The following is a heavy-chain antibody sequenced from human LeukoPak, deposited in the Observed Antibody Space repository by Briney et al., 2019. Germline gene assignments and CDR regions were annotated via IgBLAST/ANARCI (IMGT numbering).Heavy chain of an antibody. CDR2: IYHSGST. D-gene: IGHD2-2*01. CDR1: GGSISSGGYS. J-gene: IGHJ5*02. V-gene: IGHV4-30-2*01. Sequence: SETLSLTCAVSGGSISSGGYSWSWIRQPPGKGLEWIGYIYHSGSTYYNPSLKSRVTISVDTSKNQFSLKLSSVTAADTAVYYCAREPGGDCSSTSCPHNWFDPWGQGTLVTVSS. CDR3: AREPGGDCSSTSCPHNWFDP.